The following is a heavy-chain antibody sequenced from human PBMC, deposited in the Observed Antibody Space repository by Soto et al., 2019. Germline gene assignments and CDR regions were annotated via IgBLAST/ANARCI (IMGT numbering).Heavy chain of an antibody. V-gene: IGHV3-30*18. Sequence: QPGGSLRLSCAASVFTFSSSGMRWVRQAPGKGLEWVAVISYDGSNKFYADSVKGRFIISRDNFRNTLYLQINSLRAEDTAVYYCAEEFHSCNDFDSLGQGALLTVSS. CDR3: AEEFHSCNDFDS. CDR1: VFTFSSSG. J-gene: IGHJ4*02. CDR2: ISYDGSNK. D-gene: IGHD2-15*01.